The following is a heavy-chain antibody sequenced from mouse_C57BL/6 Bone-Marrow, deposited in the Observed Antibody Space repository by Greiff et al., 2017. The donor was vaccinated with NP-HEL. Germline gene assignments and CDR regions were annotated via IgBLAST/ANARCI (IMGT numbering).Heavy chain of an antibody. CDR1: GFTFSDYY. V-gene: IGHV5-16*01. CDR3: ARDAYYSNYRYYAMDY. D-gene: IGHD2-5*01. Sequence: DVQLVESEGGLVQPGSSMKLSCTASGFTFSDYYMAWVRQVPEKGLEWVANINYDGSSTYYLDSLKSRFIISRDNAKNILYLQMSSLKSEDTATYYCARDAYYSNYRYYAMDYWGQGTSVTVSS. J-gene: IGHJ4*01. CDR2: INYDGSST.